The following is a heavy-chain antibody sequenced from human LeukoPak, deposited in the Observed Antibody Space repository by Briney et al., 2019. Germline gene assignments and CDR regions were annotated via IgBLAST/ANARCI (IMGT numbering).Heavy chain of an antibody. V-gene: IGHV3-21*01. Sequence: GGSLRLSCVASGFTFSTYNMNWVRQAPGKGLEWVSSISSNSDYIYYADSLKGRFTISRDNAKNSLYLQMNSLRAEDTAVYYCARVPYSSWFYFDFWGQGALVTVSS. J-gene: IGHJ4*02. CDR2: ISSNSDYI. CDR3: ARVPYSSWFYFDF. CDR1: GFTFSTYN. D-gene: IGHD6-13*01.